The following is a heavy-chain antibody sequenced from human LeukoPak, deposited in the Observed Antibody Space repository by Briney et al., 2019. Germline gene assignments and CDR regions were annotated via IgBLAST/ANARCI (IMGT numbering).Heavy chain of an antibody. CDR2: ISSTGGTI. D-gene: IGHD1-1*01. Sequence: GGSLRLSCAASGFTFSSYEMNWVRQAPGKGLEWVSYISSTGGTIYNADSVKDRFTISRDNAKNSLYLQMNSLRAEDTAVYYCARVRGGTTLDYWGQGTLVTVSS. V-gene: IGHV3-48*03. CDR1: GFTFSSYE. J-gene: IGHJ4*02. CDR3: ARVRGGTTLDY.